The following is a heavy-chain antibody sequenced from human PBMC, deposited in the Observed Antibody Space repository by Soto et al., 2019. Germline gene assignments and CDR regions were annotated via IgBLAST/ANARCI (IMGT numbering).Heavy chain of an antibody. Sequence: PGGSLRLSYVASRFTFDNFGMHWVHQAPGKGLEWLAVISGDGVNKFFADSVKGRFTISRDDSRNTLYLQMNNLRPEDTAMYYCAKSIVDYSDSSGYFSDFDYLGQGTLVTVSS. D-gene: IGHD3-22*01. CDR3: AKSIVDYSDSSGYFSDFDY. CDR2: ISGDGVNK. V-gene: IGHV3-30*18. CDR1: RFTFDNFG. J-gene: IGHJ4*02.